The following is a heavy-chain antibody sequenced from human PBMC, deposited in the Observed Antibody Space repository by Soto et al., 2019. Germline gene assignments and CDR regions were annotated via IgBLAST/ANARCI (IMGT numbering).Heavy chain of an antibody. J-gene: IGHJ4*02. Sequence: GALRPSFAASVFTFRNYGMSWVRQAPGKGLEWVSALPEIGTNTYYADSVKGRFTISRDNSKNTLFLQINNLRAGDTAVYYCAKKSGVGATWYFDYWGQGTLVTVSS. D-gene: IGHD1-26*01. CDR2: LPEIGTNT. V-gene: IGHV3-23*01. CDR1: VFTFRNYG. CDR3: AKKSGVGATWYFDY.